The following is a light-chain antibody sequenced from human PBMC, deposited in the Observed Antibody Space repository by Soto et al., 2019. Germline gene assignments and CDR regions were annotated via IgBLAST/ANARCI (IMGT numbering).Light chain of an antibody. V-gene: IGKV1-5*01. CDR2: GAS. J-gene: IGKJ1*01. Sequence: DIQMTQSPSTLSASVGDRVTITCRASQSISRWLAWHQQKPGKPPKVLIYGASNLQSGVPPRFSGSGSGTDFTLAISSLQPEDSATYYCLQDINYPWTFGQGTKVDIK. CDR1: QSISRW. CDR3: LQDINYPWT.